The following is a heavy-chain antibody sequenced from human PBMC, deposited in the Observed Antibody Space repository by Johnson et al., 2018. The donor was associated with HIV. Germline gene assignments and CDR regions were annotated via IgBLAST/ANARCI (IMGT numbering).Heavy chain of an antibody. CDR1: GFTFSSYA. J-gene: IGHJ3*02. CDR2: ISYDGSNK. CDR3: ARDRRYYGSGSYGGAFDI. V-gene: IGHV3-30-3*01. D-gene: IGHD3-10*01. Sequence: QMLLVESGGGVVQPGRSLRLSCAASGFTFSSYAMHWVRQAPGKGLEWVAVISYDGSNKYYADSVKGRFTISRDNSKNTLYLQMNSLRAEDTALYYCARDRRYYGSGSYGGAFDIWGQGTMVTVSS.